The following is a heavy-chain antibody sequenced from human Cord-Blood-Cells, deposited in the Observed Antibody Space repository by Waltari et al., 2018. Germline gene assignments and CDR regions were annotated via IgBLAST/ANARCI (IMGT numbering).Heavy chain of an antibody. CDR1: GFTFDDYA. D-gene: IGHD6-13*01. CDR2: ISGNSGSI. J-gene: IGHJ2*01. V-gene: IGHV3-9*01. CDR3: AKDIGSSWYFDL. Sequence: EVQLVESGGGLVQPGRSLRLSCAASGFTFDDYAMHWVRQAPGKGMEWVSGISGNSGSIGYADSVKGRFTISRDNAKNSLYLQMNSLRAEDTALYYCAKDIGSSWYFDLWGRGTLVTVSS.